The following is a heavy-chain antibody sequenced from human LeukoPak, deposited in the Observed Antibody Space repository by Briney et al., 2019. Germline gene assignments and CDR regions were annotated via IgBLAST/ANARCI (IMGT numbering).Heavy chain of an antibody. J-gene: IGHJ4*02. D-gene: IGHD3-22*01. CDR1: GFTFSSYG. CDR2: ISSSSSYI. CDR3: ARAHRGYCIDY. V-gene: IGHV3-21*01. Sequence: GGSLRLSCAASGFTFSSYGMHWVRQAPGKGLEWVSSISSSSSYIYYADSVKGRFTISRDNAKNSLYLQMNSLRAEDTAVYYCARAHRGYCIDYWGQGTLVTVSS.